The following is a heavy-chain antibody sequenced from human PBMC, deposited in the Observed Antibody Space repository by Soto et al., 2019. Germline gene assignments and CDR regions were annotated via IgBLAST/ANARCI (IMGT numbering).Heavy chain of an antibody. CDR2: ISSNGGST. V-gene: IGHV3-64D*08. J-gene: IGHJ6*02. CDR1: GIPSSSHP. D-gene: IGHD1-26*01. CDR3: VKYEGSYYYYYGMDV. Sequence: GGPLRLSCSASGIPSSSHPMHWVHQAPGKGLGYVSAISSNGGSTYYADSVQGRFTISRDNSKTTLYLQVRSLRAEDAAVYYCVKYEGSYYYYYGMDVWGQGTTVTVSS.